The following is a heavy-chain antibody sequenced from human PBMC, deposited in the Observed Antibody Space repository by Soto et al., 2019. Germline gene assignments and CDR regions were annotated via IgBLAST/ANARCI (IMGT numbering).Heavy chain of an antibody. V-gene: IGHV1-18*01. D-gene: IGHD2-21*01. Sequence: ASVKVSCKASGYIFTSYGISWVRQAPGQGLEWMGSISADNGDTKSAQKFQGRVTMTTDTSTNTGHMELRGLRYDDTAVYYCARVGDIVVVGPWFDPWGHGTLVTVSS. CDR2: ISADNGDT. CDR1: GYIFTSYG. CDR3: ARVGDIVVVGPWFDP. J-gene: IGHJ5*02.